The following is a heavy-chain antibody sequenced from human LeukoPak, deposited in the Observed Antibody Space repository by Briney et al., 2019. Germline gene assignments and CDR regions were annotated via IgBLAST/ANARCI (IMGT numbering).Heavy chain of an antibody. J-gene: IGHJ4*02. V-gene: IGHV1-2*02. CDR2: INPNSGGT. CDR1: GYTFTGYY. D-gene: IGHD3-10*01. Sequence: GASVKVSCKASGYTFTGYYMHWVRQAPGQGLEWMGWINPNSGGTNYAQKFQGRVTMTRDTSISTAYMELSRLRSDDTAVYYCARGAGSGSYQFDYWGQGTLVTVSS. CDR3: ARGAGSGSYQFDY.